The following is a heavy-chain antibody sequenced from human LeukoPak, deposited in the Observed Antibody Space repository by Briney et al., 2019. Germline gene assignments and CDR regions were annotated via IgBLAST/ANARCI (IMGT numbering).Heavy chain of an antibody. CDR1: GFTFDDYA. D-gene: IGHD5-18*01. CDR2: ISWNSGSI. CDR3: AKGQGYSYGLFDY. J-gene: IGHJ4*02. V-gene: IGHV3-9*01. Sequence: GRSLRLSCAASGFTFDDYAMHWVRQAPGKGLEWVSGISWNSGSIGYADSVKGRFTISRDNAKNSLYLQMNSLRAEDTALYYCAKGQGYSYGLFDYWAREPWSPSPQ.